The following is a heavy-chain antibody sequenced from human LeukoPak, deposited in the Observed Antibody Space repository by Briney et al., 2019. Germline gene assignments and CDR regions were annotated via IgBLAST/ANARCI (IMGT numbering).Heavy chain of an antibody. Sequence: GGSLRLSCAASGFTFSSCWMSWVRQAPGKGLEWVANIKQDGSEKHYVDSVKGRFTISRDNAKNSLYLQMNSLRAEDTAVYYCARNYYDSSGYYSLCAFDIWGQGTMVTVSS. D-gene: IGHD3-22*01. CDR1: GFTFSSCW. CDR2: IKQDGSEK. CDR3: ARNYYDSSGYYSLCAFDI. J-gene: IGHJ3*02. V-gene: IGHV3-7*01.